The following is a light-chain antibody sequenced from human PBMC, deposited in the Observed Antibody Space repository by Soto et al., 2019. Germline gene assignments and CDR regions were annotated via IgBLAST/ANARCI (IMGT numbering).Light chain of an antibody. CDR2: EVI. Sequence: QSALTQPASVSGSPGQSITISCTGTSSDIGAYNYVSWYRQHPGKAPKLMIYEVINRPSGVFNRFSGSKSGNTASLTISGLQAEDEADYYCSSYTSSSTTPYVFGTGTKLTVL. CDR3: SSYTSSSTTPYV. V-gene: IGLV2-14*01. CDR1: SSDIGAYNY. J-gene: IGLJ1*01.